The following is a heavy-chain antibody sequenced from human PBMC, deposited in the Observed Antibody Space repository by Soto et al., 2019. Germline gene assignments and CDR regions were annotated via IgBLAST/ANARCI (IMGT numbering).Heavy chain of an antibody. CDR2: IIPILGIA. CDR3: ATREVPAAMMNYYYYYGMDV. Sequence: SVKVSCKASGGTFSSYTISWVRQAPGQGLEWMGRIIPILGIANYAQKFQGRVTITADKSTSTAYMELSSLRSEDTAVYYCATREVPAAMMNYYYYYGMDVWGQGTTVT. V-gene: IGHV1-69*02. D-gene: IGHD2-2*01. J-gene: IGHJ6*02. CDR1: GGTFSSYT.